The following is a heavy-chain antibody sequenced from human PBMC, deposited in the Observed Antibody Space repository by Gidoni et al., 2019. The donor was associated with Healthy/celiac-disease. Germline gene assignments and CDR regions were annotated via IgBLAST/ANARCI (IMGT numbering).Heavy chain of an antibody. CDR1: GGSISSYY. CDR3: ARQVSTYYYDSSGPQGFDY. J-gene: IGHJ4*02. CDR2: IYYSGST. V-gene: IGHV4-59*08. Sequence: QVQLQESGPGLVKPSETLSLTCTVSGGSISSYYWSWIRQPPGKGLEWIGYIYYSGSTNYNPSRKSRVTISVDTSKNQFSLKLSSVTAADTAVYYCARQVSTYYYDSSGPQGFDYWGQGTLVTVSS. D-gene: IGHD3-22*01.